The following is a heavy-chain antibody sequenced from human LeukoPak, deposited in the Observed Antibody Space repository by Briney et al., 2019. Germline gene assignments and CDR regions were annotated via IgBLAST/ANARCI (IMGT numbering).Heavy chain of an antibody. V-gene: IGHV4-34*01. Sequence: SETLSCTCTVSGGSSSGYYWTWLRQRQGKGLEGVGEINLSASNNDNQSLKSRVTISVDTSKNQLSLKLRSVTAADTAVYYCARGGYSYAETGLRYYYYYYGVDVWGQGTTVTVSS. CDR1: GGSSSGYY. J-gene: IGHJ6*02. CDR3: ARGGYSYAETGLRYYYYYYGVDV. D-gene: IGHD5-18*01. CDR2: INLSASN.